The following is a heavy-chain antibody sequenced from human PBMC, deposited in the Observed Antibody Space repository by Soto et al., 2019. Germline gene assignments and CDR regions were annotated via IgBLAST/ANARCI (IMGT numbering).Heavy chain of an antibody. V-gene: IGHV1-2*02. Sequence: ASVKVSCKASGYAFTGYYMHWVRQAPGQGLEWMGWINPNSGGTNYAQKFQGRVTMTRDTSISTAYMELSRLRSDDTAVYYCARGSVYSYGYSLDYWGQGTLVTVSS. CDR1: GYAFTGYY. D-gene: IGHD5-18*01. CDR3: ARGSVYSYGYSLDY. J-gene: IGHJ4*02. CDR2: INPNSGGT.